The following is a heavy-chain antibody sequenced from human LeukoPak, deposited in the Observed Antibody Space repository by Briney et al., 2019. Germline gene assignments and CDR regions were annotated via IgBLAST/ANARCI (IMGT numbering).Heavy chain of an antibody. CDR1: GGSFSGYY. CDR3: ARGNKGDY. V-gene: IGHV4-34*01. Sequence: SETLSLTCAVYGGSFSGYYWSWIRQPPGKGLEWIGEINHSGSTNYNPSLKSRVTISVDTSKNQFSLKLSSVTAADTAVYYCARGNKGDYWGQGTLVIVSS. CDR2: INHSGST. J-gene: IGHJ4*02.